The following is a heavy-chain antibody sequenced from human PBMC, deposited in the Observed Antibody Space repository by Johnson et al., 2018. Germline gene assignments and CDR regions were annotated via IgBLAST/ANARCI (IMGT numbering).Heavy chain of an antibody. D-gene: IGHD1-26*01. J-gene: IGHJ3*02. CDR1: GFTFSNYP. CDR2: ISTSGGGI. CDR3: ARGLVGAGGMGTFDI. V-gene: IGHV3-23*04. Sequence: VQLVQSGGGLAQPGSSLRLSCAASGFTFSNYPMAWVRQTPGKGLQWVSAISTSGGGIYYADSVKGRFTISRDNSKNTLYLLMNSLRAEDTAVYYCARGLVGAGGMGTFDIWGQGTMVTVSS.